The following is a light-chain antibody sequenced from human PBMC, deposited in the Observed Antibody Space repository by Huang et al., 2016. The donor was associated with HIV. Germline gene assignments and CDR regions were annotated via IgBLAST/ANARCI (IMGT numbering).Light chain of an antibody. CDR1: QSVLYSSNNKNY. CDR3: QQYYSTLT. Sequence: DIVMNQSPDSLAVSPGERATINCKSSQSVLYSSNNKNYLAWYQQKPGQPPKLLIYWASTRESGVPDRFSGSGSGTDFTLTISSLQAEDVAVYYCQQYYSTLTFGGGTKVEIK. J-gene: IGKJ4*01. CDR2: WAS. V-gene: IGKV4-1*01.